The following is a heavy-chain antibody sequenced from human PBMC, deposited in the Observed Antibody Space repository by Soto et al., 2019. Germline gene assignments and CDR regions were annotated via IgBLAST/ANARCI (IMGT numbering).Heavy chain of an antibody. V-gene: IGHV4-59*12. Sequence: ASETLSLTCTVSGGSISSYYWSWIRQPPGKGLEWIGYIYYSGSTNYNPSLKSRVTISVDTSKNQFSLKLSSVTAADTAVYYCARDYRVAEYYYGMDVWGQGTTVT. CDR2: IYYSGST. J-gene: IGHJ6*02. D-gene: IGHD1-26*01. CDR3: ARDYRVAEYYYGMDV. CDR1: GGSISSYY.